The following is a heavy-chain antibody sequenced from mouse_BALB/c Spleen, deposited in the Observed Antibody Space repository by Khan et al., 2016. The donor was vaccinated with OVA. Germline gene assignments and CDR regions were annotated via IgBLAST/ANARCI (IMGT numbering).Heavy chain of an antibody. CDR1: GFSLANYG. D-gene: IGHD1-1*02. Sequence: QVRLQQSGPGLVQPSQSLSITCTVSGFSLANYGVHWVRQSPGKGLEWLGVIWSGGITYYNANFISRLSISKAHSKDQVIFKLNSLQANDTAIYYCARTSNGYFDTWGQGSTLTVSS. CDR3: ARTSNGYFDT. V-gene: IGHV2-2*02. CDR2: IWSGGIT. J-gene: IGHJ2*01.